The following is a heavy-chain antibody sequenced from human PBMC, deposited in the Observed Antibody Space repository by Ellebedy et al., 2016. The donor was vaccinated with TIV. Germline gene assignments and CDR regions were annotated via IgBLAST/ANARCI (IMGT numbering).Heavy chain of an antibody. V-gene: IGHV3-21*01. CDR2: ISSSSSYI. CDR3: ATEWELLRSHDAFDI. J-gene: IGHJ3*02. CDR1: GFTLSSYS. Sequence: GGSLRLSXAASGFTLSSYSMNWVRQAPGKGLEWVSSISSSSSYIYYADSVKGRFTISRDNAKNSLYLQMNSLRAEDTAVYYCATEWELLRSHDAFDIWGQGTMVTVSS. D-gene: IGHD1-26*01.